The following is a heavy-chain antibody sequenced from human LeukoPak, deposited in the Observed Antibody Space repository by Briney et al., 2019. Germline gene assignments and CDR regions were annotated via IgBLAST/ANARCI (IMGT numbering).Heavy chain of an antibody. CDR3: ARGVEAVAGATYYFDY. CDR2: IYYSGST. J-gene: IGHJ4*02. Sequence: SETLSLTCTVSGGSISSSSYYWGWIRQPPGKGLEWIGSIYYSGSTYYNPSLKSRVTISVDTSKNQFSLKLSSVTAADTAVYYCARGVEAVAGATYYFDYWGQGTLVTVSS. CDR1: GGSISSSSYY. V-gene: IGHV4-39*07. D-gene: IGHD6-19*01.